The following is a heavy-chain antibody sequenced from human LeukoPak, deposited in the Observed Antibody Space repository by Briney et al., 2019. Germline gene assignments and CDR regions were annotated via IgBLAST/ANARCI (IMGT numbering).Heavy chain of an antibody. D-gene: IGHD5-24*01. Sequence: GESLRLSCAASAFTFSSYSMNWVRQAPGKGLEWVSSISSRSSYIYYADSVKGRFTISRDNAKNSLYLQMNSLRDEDTAVYYCARFPSGLQAFDYWGQGTLVTVSS. CDR3: ARFPSGLQAFDY. CDR1: AFTFSSYS. CDR2: ISSRSSYI. V-gene: IGHV3-21*01. J-gene: IGHJ4*02.